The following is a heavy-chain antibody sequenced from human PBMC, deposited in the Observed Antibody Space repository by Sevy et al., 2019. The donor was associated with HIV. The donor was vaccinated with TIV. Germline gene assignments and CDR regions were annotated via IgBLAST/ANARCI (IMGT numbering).Heavy chain of an antibody. Sequence: GGSLRLSCAASEFTFSYYWMTWVRQAPGKGLEWVANIKQDGSEKYYVDSVKGRFTISRDNAKNSLYLQMNSLRAEDRAMYSWGGGDFYSSSPAGMDVWGQGTTVTVSS. V-gene: IGHV3-7*03. CDR1: EFTFSYYW. CDR3: GGGDFYSSSPAGMDV. D-gene: IGHD3-22*01. CDR2: IKQDGSEK. J-gene: IGHJ6*02.